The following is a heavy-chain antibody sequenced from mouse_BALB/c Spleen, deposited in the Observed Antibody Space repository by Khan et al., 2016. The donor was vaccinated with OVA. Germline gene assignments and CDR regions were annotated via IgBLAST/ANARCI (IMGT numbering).Heavy chain of an antibody. D-gene: IGHD2-1*01. V-gene: IGHV2-2*02. Sequence: VQLQESGPGLVQPSQSLSITCTVSGFSLTTYGINWVRQSPGKGLEWLGVIWSGGSTDYNAAFISRLSISKDNSKSQVFFKMNSLQANDTAIYYCARTYFSYGNYGDYYAMDYWGQGTLVTVSS. CDR3: ARTYFSYGNYGDYYAMDY. J-gene: IGHJ4*01. CDR1: GFSLTTYG. CDR2: IWSGGST.